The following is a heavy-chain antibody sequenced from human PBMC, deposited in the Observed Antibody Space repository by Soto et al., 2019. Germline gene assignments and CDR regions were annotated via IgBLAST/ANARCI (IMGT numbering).Heavy chain of an antibody. CDR3: ARDLKQELDP. D-gene: IGHD3-3*01. CDR2: TNYSGST. CDR1: GGSISSGGYY. V-gene: IGHV4-31*03. Sequence: QVQLQESGPGLVKPSQTLSLTCTVSGGSISSGGYYWSWMRQHPGKGREGIGDTNYSGSTYYNPSVKSRVTITVDTTKNQFSLKLSSVTAADTAVYYCARDLKQELDPLGQGTLVTVSS. J-gene: IGHJ5*02.